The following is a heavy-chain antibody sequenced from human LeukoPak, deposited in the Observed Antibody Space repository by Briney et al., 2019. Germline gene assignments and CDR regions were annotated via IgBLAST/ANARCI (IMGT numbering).Heavy chain of an antibody. J-gene: IGHJ4*02. Sequence: SETLSLTCTVSGGSISNYYWSWIRQPAGKGLEWIGRIYISETTIYNPSLKSRVTISVDTSKNLFSLRLNSVTAADTAVYYCAAGGGYDYYFEYWGQGILVTVSS. V-gene: IGHV4-4*07. CDR1: GGSISNYY. D-gene: IGHD5-12*01. CDR2: IYISETT. CDR3: AAGGGYDYYFEY.